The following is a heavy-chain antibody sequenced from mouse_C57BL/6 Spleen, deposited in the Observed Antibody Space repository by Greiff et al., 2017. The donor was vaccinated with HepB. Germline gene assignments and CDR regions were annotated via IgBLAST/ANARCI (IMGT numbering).Heavy chain of an antibody. CDR1: GYAFSSYW. D-gene: IGHD4-1*01. J-gene: IGHJ3*01. CDR3: ASTGTGGAWFAY. Sequence: VKLQESGAELVKPGASVKISCKASGYAFSSYWMNWVKQRPGKGLEWIGQIYPGDGDTNYNGKFKGKATLTADKSSSTAYMQLSSLTSEDSAVYFCASTGTGGAWFAYWGQGTLVTVSA. CDR2: IYPGDGDT. V-gene: IGHV1-80*01.